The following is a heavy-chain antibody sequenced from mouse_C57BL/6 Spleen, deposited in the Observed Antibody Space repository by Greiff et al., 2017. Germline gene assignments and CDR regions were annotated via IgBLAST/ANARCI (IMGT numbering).Heavy chain of an antibody. D-gene: IGHD1-1*01. CDR3: ARDLRGYAMDY. CDR1: GYTFTDYY. Sequence: EVQLQQSGPVLVKPGASVKMSCKASGYTFTDYYMNWVKQSHGKSLEWIGVINPYNGGTSYNQKFKGKATLTVDKSSSTAYMELNSLTSEDSAVYYCARDLRGYAMDYWGQGTSVTVSS. J-gene: IGHJ4*01. V-gene: IGHV1-19*01. CDR2: INPYNGGT.